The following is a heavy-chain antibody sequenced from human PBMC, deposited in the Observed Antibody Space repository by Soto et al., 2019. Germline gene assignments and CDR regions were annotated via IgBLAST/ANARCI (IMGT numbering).Heavy chain of an antibody. J-gene: IGHJ4*02. D-gene: IGHD1-26*01. CDR2: INSDGSST. Sequence: GALRLSCAASGFTFSSYWMHWVRQAPGKGLVWVSRINSDGSSTSYADSVKGRFTISRDNVKNTLYLQMNSLRAEDTAVYYCARDPGPKSYHTSGVDYWGQGTLVTVSS. CDR3: ARDPGPKSYHTSGVDY. V-gene: IGHV3-74*01. CDR1: GFTFSSYW.